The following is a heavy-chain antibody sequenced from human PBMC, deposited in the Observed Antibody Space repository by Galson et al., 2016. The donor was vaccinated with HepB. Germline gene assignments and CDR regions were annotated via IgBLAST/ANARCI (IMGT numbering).Heavy chain of an antibody. CDR1: GCTFINYN. CDR2: ISAYNGDT. D-gene: IGHD3-10*01. J-gene: IGHJ3*02. V-gene: IGHV1-18*01. CDR3: ARELVRPWALDI. Sequence: SVKVSCKASGCTFINYNIIWVRQAPGQGLEWMGWISAYNGDTKYAEKFQGRVTMTTGTATNTAYMELRSLRFDDTAVYYCARELVRPWALDIWGQGTMVTVSS.